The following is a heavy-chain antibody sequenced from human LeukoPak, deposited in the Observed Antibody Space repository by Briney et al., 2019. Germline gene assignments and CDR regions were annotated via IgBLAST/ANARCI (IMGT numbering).Heavy chain of an antibody. Sequence: SETLSLTCAVSGYSISSGYSWGWIRQPPGKGLEWIGSISHRIGRIYQSESTYLRPSLKSRVHIFVATSRNQFSLNPSPVTAADTAVYYCARLVAGPVIGWFDPWGQGTLVTVSS. CDR2: ISHRIGRIYQSEST. J-gene: IGHJ5*02. D-gene: IGHD2-21*01. V-gene: IGHV4-38-2*01. CDR3: ARLVAGPVIGWFDP. CDR1: GYSISSGYS.